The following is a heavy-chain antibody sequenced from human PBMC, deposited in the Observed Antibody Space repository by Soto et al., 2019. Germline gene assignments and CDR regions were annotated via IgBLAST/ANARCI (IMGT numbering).Heavy chain of an antibody. CDR3: AIPGIAAAGALGDAFDI. J-gene: IGHJ3*02. D-gene: IGHD6-13*01. V-gene: IGHV1-2*04. Sequence: ASVKVSCKASGYTFTGYYMHWVRQAPGQGLEWMGWINPNSGGTNYAQKFQGWVTMTRDTSISTAYMELSRLRSDDTAVYYCAIPGIAAAGALGDAFDIWGQGTMVTVSS. CDR1: GYTFTGYY. CDR2: INPNSGGT.